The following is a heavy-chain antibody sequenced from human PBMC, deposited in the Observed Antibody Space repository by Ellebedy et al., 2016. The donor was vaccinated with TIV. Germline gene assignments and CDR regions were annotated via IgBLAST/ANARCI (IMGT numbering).Heavy chain of an antibody. CDR3: ARRASYGDYAVQVNPWFDP. CDR2: IRQEGDEI. J-gene: IGHJ5*02. V-gene: IGHV3-7*01. CDR1: GFNFRSYW. D-gene: IGHD4-17*01. Sequence: GESLKISCAASGFNFRSYWMTWVRQAPGKGLEWVAKIRQEGDEIYYVESVKGRFTISRENAKNSLFLQMNSLRGKDTAVYYCARRASYGDYAVQVNPWFDPWGQGTLVTVSS.